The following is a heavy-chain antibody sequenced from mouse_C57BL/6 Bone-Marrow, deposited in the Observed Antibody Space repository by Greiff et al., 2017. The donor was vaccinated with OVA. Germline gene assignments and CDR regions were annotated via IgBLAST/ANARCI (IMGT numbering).Heavy chain of an antibody. CDR1: GYTFTSYW. D-gene: IGHD2-14*01. Sequence: QVQLKQSGAELVKPGASVKMSCKASGYTFTSYWITWVKQRPGQGLEWIGDIYPGSGSTNYNEKFKSKATLTVDTSSSTAYMQLSSLTSEDSAVYYCARSGDRPYYAMNYWGQGTSVTVSS. J-gene: IGHJ4*01. CDR2: IYPGSGST. V-gene: IGHV1-55*01. CDR3: ARSGDRPYYAMNY.